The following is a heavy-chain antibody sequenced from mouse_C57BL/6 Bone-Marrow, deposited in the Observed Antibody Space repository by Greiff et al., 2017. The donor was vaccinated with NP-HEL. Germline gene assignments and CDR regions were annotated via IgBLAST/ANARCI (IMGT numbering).Heavy chain of an antibody. CDR2: IYPRSGNT. D-gene: IGHD1-1*01. Sequence: VKLQESGAELARPGASVKLSCKASGYTFTSYGISWVKQRTGQGLEWIGEIYPRSGNTYYNEKFKGKATLTADKSSSTAYMELRSLTSEDSAVYFCARSALNYYGSSCYYYAMDYWGQGTSVTVSS. CDR1: GYTFTSYG. CDR3: ARSALNYYGSSCYYYAMDY. V-gene: IGHV1-81*01. J-gene: IGHJ4*01.